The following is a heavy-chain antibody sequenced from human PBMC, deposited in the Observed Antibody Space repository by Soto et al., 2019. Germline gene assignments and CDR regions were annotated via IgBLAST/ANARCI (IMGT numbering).Heavy chain of an antibody. CDR2: ISSSSGTI. CDR3: ACGLLVVYGMED. Sequence: PWGSLRLSCAAPGFTLSSYSMNWVRQAPGKGLEWISYISSSSGTIYYADSVKGRFTVSRDNVKNSLFLQMSGLRDEDTAVYYWACGLLVVYGMEDWDQGITVTVSS. CDR1: GFTLSSYS. D-gene: IGHD2-8*02. V-gene: IGHV3-48*02. J-gene: IGHJ6*02.